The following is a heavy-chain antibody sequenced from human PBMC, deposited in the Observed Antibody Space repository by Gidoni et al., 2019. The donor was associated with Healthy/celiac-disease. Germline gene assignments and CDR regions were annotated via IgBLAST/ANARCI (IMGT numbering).Heavy chain of an antibody. CDR2: IWYDGSSQ. Sequence: QVQLVESGGGVVQPGRSLRLPCAASGFTFRAYGMHWVRQAPGKGLEWVAIIWYDGSSQSYADSVKGRFTISRDNSKNTVYLQMNSLRVEDTAVYYCARDPTENSGWGYIDQWGQGTRVTVSS. J-gene: IGHJ4*02. CDR1: GFTFRAYG. V-gene: IGHV3-33*01. D-gene: IGHD6-19*01. CDR3: ARDPTENSGWGYIDQ.